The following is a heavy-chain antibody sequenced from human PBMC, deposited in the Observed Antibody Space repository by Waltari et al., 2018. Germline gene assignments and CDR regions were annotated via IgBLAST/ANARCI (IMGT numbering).Heavy chain of an antibody. CDR3: ARAREITMVQGVIDAFDI. CDR1: GFTFSSYA. D-gene: IGHD3-10*01. J-gene: IGHJ3*02. V-gene: IGHV3-30-3*01. Sequence: QVQLVESGGGVVQPGRSLRLSCAASGFTFSSYAMHWVRQAQGKGLEWVAVISYDGSNKYYADSVKGRFTISRDNSKNTLYLQMNSLRAEDTAVYYCARAREITMVQGVIDAFDIWGQGTMVTVSS. CDR2: ISYDGSNK.